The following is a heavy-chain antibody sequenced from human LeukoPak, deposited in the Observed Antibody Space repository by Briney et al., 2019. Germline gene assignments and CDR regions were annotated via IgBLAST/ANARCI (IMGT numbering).Heavy chain of an antibody. CDR3: ARGAPDCSGGSCYRRDYYYYMDV. CDR2: IIPIFGTA. J-gene: IGHJ6*03. D-gene: IGHD2-15*01. CDR1: GGTFSSYA. V-gene: IGHV1-69*05. Sequence: SVNVSCKASGGTFSSYAISWVRQAPGQGLEWMGGIIPIFGTANYAQKFQGRVTITTDESTSTAYMELSSLRSEDTAVYYCARGAPDCSGGSCYRRDYYYYMDVWGKGTTVTVSS.